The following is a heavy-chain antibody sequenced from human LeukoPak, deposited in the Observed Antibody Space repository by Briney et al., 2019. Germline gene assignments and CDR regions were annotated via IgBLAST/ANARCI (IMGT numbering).Heavy chain of an antibody. CDR3: ARIKWAAAND. V-gene: IGHV1-2*02. CDR1: GYTFTGYY. J-gene: IGHJ4*02. Sequence: GASVTVSCKASGYTFTGYYIHWVRQAPGQGLEWMGWINPNSGDTNYAQNFQGRVTMTRDTSINTAYMDLSSLRSDDTAVYYCARIKWAAANDWGQGTLVTVSS. D-gene: IGHD6-13*01. CDR2: INPNSGDT.